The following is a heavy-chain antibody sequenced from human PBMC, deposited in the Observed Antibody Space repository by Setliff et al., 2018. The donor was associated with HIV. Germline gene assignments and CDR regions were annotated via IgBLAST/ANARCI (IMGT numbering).Heavy chain of an antibody. D-gene: IGHD5-12*01. J-gene: IGHJ4*02. CDR3: ARVVATSDY. CDR1: GFTLSRYS. CDR2: ITTSSTTI. V-gene: IGHV3-48*04. Sequence: GGSLRLSCAASGFTLSRYSMNWVRQAPGKGLEWVSYITTSSTTIYYLDSVKGRFTISRDNAKNSLYLQMNGLRAEDTGLYYCARVVATSDYWGQGTLVTVSS.